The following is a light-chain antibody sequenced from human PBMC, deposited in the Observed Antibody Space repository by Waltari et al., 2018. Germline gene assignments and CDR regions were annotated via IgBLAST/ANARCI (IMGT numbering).Light chain of an antibody. CDR1: SGPLPISHY. Sequence: QTVVTPEPSFSVSPGGTVTLPCGLISGPLPISHYPSWSQQTPGQAPRSLISSTNTRSSGVPDRFSGSILGNKAALTITGAQADDESDYYCVLYMGSDILFGGGTKVTVL. J-gene: IGLJ3*02. CDR3: VLYMGSDIL. CDR2: STN. V-gene: IGLV8-61*01.